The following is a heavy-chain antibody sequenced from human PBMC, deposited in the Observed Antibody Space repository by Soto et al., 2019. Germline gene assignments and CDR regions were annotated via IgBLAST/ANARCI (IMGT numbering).Heavy chain of an antibody. CDR2: ISYDGSNK. Sequence: QVQLVESGGGVVQPGRSLRLSCAASGFTFSSYAMHWVRQAPGKGLEWVAVISYDGSNKYYADSVKGRFTISRDNSKNTLYLQMNSLRAEDTAVYYRARSLYHDAFDIWGQGTMVTVSS. CDR3: ARSLYHDAFDI. V-gene: IGHV3-30-3*01. D-gene: IGHD2-2*01. J-gene: IGHJ3*02. CDR1: GFTFSSYA.